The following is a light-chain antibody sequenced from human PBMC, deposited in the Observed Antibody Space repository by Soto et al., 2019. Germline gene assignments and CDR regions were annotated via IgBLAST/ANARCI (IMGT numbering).Light chain of an antibody. CDR1: SSDVGGYNY. CDR2: DVS. J-gene: IGLJ1*01. V-gene: IGLV2-11*01. Sequence: QSALTQPRSVSGSPGQSVTISCTGTSSDVGGYNYVSWYQQHPGKAPKLMIYDVSKRPSGVPDRFSGSKCGNTASLTISGLQAEDEADYYCCSYAGSYTHYVFGTGTKVTVL. CDR3: CSYAGSYTHYV.